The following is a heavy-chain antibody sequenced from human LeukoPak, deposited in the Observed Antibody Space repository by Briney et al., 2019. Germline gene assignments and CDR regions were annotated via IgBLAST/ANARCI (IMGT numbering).Heavy chain of an antibody. CDR1: GYTFTSYG. Sequence: ASVKVSCKASGYTFTSYGISWVRQAPGQGLEWMGWISAYNGNTNYAQKLQGRVTRTTDTSTSTAYMELRSLRSDDTAVYYCARDPSGIHYGSGSSYGMDVWGQGTTVTVAS. CDR2: ISAYNGNT. CDR3: ARDPSGIHYGSGSSYGMDV. V-gene: IGHV1-18*01. J-gene: IGHJ6*02. D-gene: IGHD3-10*01.